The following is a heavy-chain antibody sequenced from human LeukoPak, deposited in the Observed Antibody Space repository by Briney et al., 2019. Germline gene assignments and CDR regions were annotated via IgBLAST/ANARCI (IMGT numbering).Heavy chain of an antibody. J-gene: IGHJ6*02. D-gene: IGHD4-11*01. V-gene: IGHV1-24*01. CDR1: GYTLTELS. CDR2: SDPEDGET. Sequence: ASVKVSCKVSGYTLTELSMHWVRQAPGKGLEWMGGSDPEDGETIYAQKFQGRVTMTEDTSTDTAYMELSSLRSEDTAVYYCARVQSTVTSYYYYGVDVWGQGTTVTVSS. CDR3: ARVQSTVTSYYYYGVDV.